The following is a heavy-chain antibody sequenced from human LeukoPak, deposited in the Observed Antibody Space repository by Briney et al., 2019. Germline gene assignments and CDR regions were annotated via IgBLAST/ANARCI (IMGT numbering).Heavy chain of an antibody. V-gene: IGHV4-59*01. CDR1: GGSISSYY. J-gene: IGHJ4*02. D-gene: IGHD3-10*01. Sequence: SETLSLTCTVSGGSISSYYWSWIRQPPGKGLEWIGYIYYSGSTNYNPPLKSRVTISVDTSKNQFSLKLSSVTAADTAVYYCARVGMVRGVITIDYWGQGTLVTVSS. CDR2: IYYSGST. CDR3: ARVGMVRGVITIDY.